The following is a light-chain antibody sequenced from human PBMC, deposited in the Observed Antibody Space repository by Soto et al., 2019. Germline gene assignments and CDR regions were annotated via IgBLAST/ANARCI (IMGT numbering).Light chain of an antibody. CDR1: QSISSY. CDR2: AAS. V-gene: IGKV1-39*01. CDR3: QQSYSTPRGFT. J-gene: IGKJ3*01. Sequence: DIQMTQSPSSLSASVGDRVTITCRASQSISSYLNWYQQKPGKAPKLLIYAASSFQSGVPSRFSGSGSGTDFTLTISSLQPEDFATYSWQQSYSTPRGFTFGPGTKVDIK.